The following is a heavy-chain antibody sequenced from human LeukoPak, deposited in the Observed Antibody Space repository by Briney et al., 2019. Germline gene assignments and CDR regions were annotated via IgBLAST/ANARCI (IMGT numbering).Heavy chain of an antibody. Sequence: GGSLRLSRAASGFTFSSYSMNWVRQAPGKGLEWVSYISSSSSTIYYADSVKGRFTISRDNAKNSLYLQMNSLRAEDTAVYYCARGCQDYYDSSGYWNSDAFDIWGQGTMVTVSS. CDR2: ISSSSSTI. J-gene: IGHJ3*02. CDR3: ARGCQDYYDSSGYWNSDAFDI. CDR1: GFTFSSYS. D-gene: IGHD3-22*01. V-gene: IGHV3-48*04.